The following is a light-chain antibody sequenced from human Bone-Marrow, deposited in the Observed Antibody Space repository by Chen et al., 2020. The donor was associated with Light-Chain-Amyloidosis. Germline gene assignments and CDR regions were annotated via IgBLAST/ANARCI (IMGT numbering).Light chain of an antibody. J-gene: IGKJ2*01. V-gene: IGKV2D-29*01. CDR3: MQSKHLPYT. Sequence: DILITQTPLSMSVTPGQPASIACKSSQTLLHKNGKTYLYWYVQKSGQPPHLLMYEVSNRFSGVPLRVSGSGSGTDFTLEISRVEAEYAGIYFCMQSKHLPYTFGPGTRLEIK. CDR1: QTLLHKNGKTY. CDR2: EVS.